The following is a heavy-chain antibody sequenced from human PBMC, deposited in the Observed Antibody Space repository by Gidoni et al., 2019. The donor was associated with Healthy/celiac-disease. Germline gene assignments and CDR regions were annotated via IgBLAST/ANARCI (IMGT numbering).Heavy chain of an antibody. CDR1: GFTFSNAW. J-gene: IGHJ4*02. CDR3: TTDLGIQLWPYFDY. Sequence: EVKLVESGGGLVKPGGSLRLSCAASGFTFSNAWMSWVRQAPGKGLEWVGRIKSKTDGGTTDYAAPVKGRFTISRDDSKNTLYLQMNSLKTEDTAVYYCTTDLGIQLWPYFDYWGQGTLVTVSS. D-gene: IGHD5-18*01. V-gene: IGHV3-15*01. CDR2: IKSKTDGGTT.